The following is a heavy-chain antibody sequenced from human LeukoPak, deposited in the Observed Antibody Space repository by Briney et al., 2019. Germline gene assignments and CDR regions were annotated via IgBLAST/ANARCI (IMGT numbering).Heavy chain of an antibody. D-gene: IGHD3-10*01. Sequence: GASVKVSCKASGYTFASYGISWVRQAPGQGLEWMGWISAYNGNTNYAQKLQGRVTMTTDTSTSTAYMELRSLRSDDTAVYYCAREGGYYYGSGANNWFDPWGQGTLVTVSS. J-gene: IGHJ5*02. CDR3: AREGGYYYGSGANNWFDP. CDR2: ISAYNGNT. CDR1: GYTFASYG. V-gene: IGHV1-18*01.